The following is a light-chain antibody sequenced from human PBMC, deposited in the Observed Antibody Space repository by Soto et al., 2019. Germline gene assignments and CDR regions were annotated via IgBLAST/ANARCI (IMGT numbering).Light chain of an antibody. J-gene: IGLJ3*02. Sequence: QSVLTPPRSVSGSPVQSVTISCTGTNSDVGGYNSVSWYQQLSGKAPKLMISAVSQRPSGVPVRFSGSKSGNTASLSISRLQPDDEADYFCYSYSASDLWMFGGGTQPAVL. CDR3: YSYSASDLWM. CDR1: NSDVGGYNS. CDR2: AVS. V-gene: IGLV2-11*01.